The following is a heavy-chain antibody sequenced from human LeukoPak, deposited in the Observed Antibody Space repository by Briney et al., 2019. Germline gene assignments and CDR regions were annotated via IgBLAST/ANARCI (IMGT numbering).Heavy chain of an antibody. Sequence: GGSLRLSCAASGFTFDDYGMIWVRQAPGKGLEWVSGINWNGGSTGYADSVKGRFTISRDNAKNSLYLQMNSLRAEDTAVYYCAKDSTLGYSYGHLDYWGQGTLVTVSS. J-gene: IGHJ4*02. CDR1: GFTFDDYG. CDR2: INWNGGST. CDR3: AKDSTLGYSYGHLDY. D-gene: IGHD5-18*01. V-gene: IGHV3-20*04.